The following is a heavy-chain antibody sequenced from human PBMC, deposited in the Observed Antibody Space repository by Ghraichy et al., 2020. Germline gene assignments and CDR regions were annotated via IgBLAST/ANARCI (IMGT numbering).Heavy chain of an antibody. CDR2: IYTSGST. J-gene: IGHJ4*02. CDR3: ERSDYGVTQFDY. D-gene: IGHD4-17*01. Sequence: SETLSLTCTVSGGSISSYYWSWIRQPAGKGLEWIGRIYTSGSTNYYPSLKSRVTMTVDTTKNQSSLKQSSVTTADKAVFYGERSDYGVTQFDYWGPGTLVTVSS. V-gene: IGHV4-4*07. CDR1: GGSISSYY.